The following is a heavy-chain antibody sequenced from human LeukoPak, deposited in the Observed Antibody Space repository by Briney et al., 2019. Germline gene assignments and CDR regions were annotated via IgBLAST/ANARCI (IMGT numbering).Heavy chain of an antibody. D-gene: IGHD4-17*01. V-gene: IGHV1-69*05. CDR3: ARLRYGDFYYYYYMDV. CDR2: IIPIFGTA. Sequence: SVKVSCKASGGTFSSYAISWVRQAPGQGLEWMGGIIPIFGTANYAQKFQGRVTITTDESTSTAYMELSSLRSEDTAVYYCARLRYGDFYYYYYMDVWGQGTTVTVSS. CDR1: GGTFSSYA. J-gene: IGHJ6*03.